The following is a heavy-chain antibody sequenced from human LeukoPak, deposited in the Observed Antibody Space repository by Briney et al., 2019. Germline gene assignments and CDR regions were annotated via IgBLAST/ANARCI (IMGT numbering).Heavy chain of an antibody. CDR2: ISGSGAST. CDR1: GFTFSSYA. CDR3: VRDRAPWGGALGGAKGMDV. Sequence: GGSLRLSCAASGFTFSSYAMSWVRQAPGKGLEWVSAISGSGASTYYADSVKGRFTISRDNSKNTLDLQMNSLRVEDTAVYYCVRDRAPWGGALGGAKGMDVWGEGTTVTVSS. J-gene: IGHJ6*04. V-gene: IGHV3-23*01. D-gene: IGHD3-10*01.